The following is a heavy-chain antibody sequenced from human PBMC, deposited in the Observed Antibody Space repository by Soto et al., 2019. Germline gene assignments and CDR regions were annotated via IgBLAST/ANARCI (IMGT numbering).Heavy chain of an antibody. D-gene: IGHD4-4*01. J-gene: IGHJ6*02. V-gene: IGHV4-31*03. Sequence: QVQLQESGPGLVKPSQTLSLTCTVSGGSIKNSGYYWSWIRQHPEKGLEWIGYIPYSGSTDYAPSLKSRATMSVDTSKNQFSLNLTSVTAADTAVYYCGRDAVTKRDFYYYGMDVWGRGTTVTVSS. CDR1: GGSIKNSGYY. CDR3: GRDAVTKRDFYYYGMDV. CDR2: IPYSGST.